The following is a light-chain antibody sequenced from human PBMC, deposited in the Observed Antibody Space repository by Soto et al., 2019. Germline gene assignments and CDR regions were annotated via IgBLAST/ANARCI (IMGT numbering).Light chain of an antibody. J-gene: IGKJ4*02. CDR3: QQRNSWPLT. V-gene: IGKV3-11*01. CDR1: RSISTY. Sequence: EVVLTQSTANLSLSPGERATLSFRASRSISTYLAWYQQKPGQAPRLLIYEALNRATGIPARFSGSGSGTDFTLTISSLEPEDFAVYYCQQRNSWPLTFGGGSTADIK. CDR2: EAL.